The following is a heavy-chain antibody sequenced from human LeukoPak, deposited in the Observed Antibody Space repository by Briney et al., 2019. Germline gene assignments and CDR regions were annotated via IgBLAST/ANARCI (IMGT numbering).Heavy chain of an antibody. D-gene: IGHD3-3*01. CDR3: ARGSRFGVVGRDAFDI. CDR2: ISSSSSYI. CDR1: GFTFSSYS. Sequence: GGSLRLSCAASGFTFSSYSMNWVRQAPGKGLEWVSCISSSSSYIYYADSVKGRFTISRDNAKNSLYLQVNSLRAEDTAVYYCARGSRFGVVGRDAFDIWGQGTVVTVSS. V-gene: IGHV3-21*01. J-gene: IGHJ3*02.